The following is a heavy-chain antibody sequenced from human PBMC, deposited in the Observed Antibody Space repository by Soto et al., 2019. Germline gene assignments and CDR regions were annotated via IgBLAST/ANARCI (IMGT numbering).Heavy chain of an antibody. CDR2: IWYDGSNK. Sequence: SLRLSCAASGFTFSSYGMHWVRQAPGKGLEWVAVIWYDGSNKYYADSVKGRFTISRDNSKNTLYLQMDSLRAEDTAVYYCARDGGYDFWSGYYPGHYYYMDVWGKGTTVTVSS. CDR1: GFTFSSYG. CDR3: ARDGGYDFWSGYYPGHYYYMDV. J-gene: IGHJ6*03. V-gene: IGHV3-33*01. D-gene: IGHD3-3*01.